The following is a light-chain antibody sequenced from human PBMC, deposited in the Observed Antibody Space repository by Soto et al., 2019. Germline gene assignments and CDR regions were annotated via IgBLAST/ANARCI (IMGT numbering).Light chain of an antibody. CDR1: SSDVGAYDY. CDR2: DVS. V-gene: IGLV2-14*03. Sequence: QSALTQPASLSGSPGQSITISCTGTSSDVGAYDYVSWYQQHPVKAPKLMIFDVSTRPSGVSNRFSGSKSGNTASLTISGLQAEDEADYYCSSFTPSNTVVFGGGTKLTVL. CDR3: SSFTPSNTVV. J-gene: IGLJ2*01.